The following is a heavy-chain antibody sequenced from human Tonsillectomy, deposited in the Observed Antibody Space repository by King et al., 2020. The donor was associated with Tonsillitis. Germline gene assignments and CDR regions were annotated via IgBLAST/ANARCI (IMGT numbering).Heavy chain of an antibody. D-gene: IGHD3-10*01. J-gene: IGHJ6*03. Sequence: VQLQESGPGLVKPSETVSLTCTVSGGSISSYYWSWIRQPPGKGLEWIGYVYYSGSTNYNPSLKSRVTISVDTSKNQFSLKLSSVTAADTAVYYCARARFGYYMDVWGKGTTVTVSS. CDR1: GGSISSYY. V-gene: IGHV4-59*01. CDR3: ARARFGYYMDV. CDR2: VYYSGST.